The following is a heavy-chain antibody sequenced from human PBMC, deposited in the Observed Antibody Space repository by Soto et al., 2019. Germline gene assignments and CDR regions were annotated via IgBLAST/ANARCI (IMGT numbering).Heavy chain of an antibody. CDR2: IKEDGSEK. V-gene: IGHV3-7*03. D-gene: IGHD2-2*01. CDR1: GFTFSNYW. CDR3: ATDLYHLTNMKYYYYGMDV. J-gene: IGHJ6*02. Sequence: PGGSLRLSCAASGFTFSNYWMSWVRQAPGKRLEWVANIKEDGSEKYYVDSAKGRFTISRDNAKNSLFLQMNSLRAEDTAVYYCATDLYHLTNMKYYYYGMDVWGQGTTVTVSS.